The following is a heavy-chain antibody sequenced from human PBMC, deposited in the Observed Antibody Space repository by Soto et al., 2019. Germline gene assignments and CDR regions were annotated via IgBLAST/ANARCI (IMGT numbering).Heavy chain of an antibody. Sequence: GESLKISCKGSGYSFTSYWIGWVRQMPGKGLEWMGIIYPGDSDTRYSPSFQGQVTISADKSISTAYLQWSSLKASDTAMYYCARLGDYENQLYNWFDPWGQGTLVTVSS. D-gene: IGHD3-16*01. J-gene: IGHJ5*02. CDR3: ARLGDYENQLYNWFDP. V-gene: IGHV5-51*01. CDR2: IYPGDSDT. CDR1: GYSFTSYW.